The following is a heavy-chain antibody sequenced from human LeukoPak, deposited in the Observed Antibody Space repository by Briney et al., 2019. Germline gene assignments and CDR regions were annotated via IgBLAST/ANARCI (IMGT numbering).Heavy chain of an antibody. CDR3: TTLARPMVRGVSDY. V-gene: IGHV1-58*01. Sequence: GTSVKVSCKASGFTFTSSAVQWVRQARGQRLEWIGWIVVGSGNTNYAQKFQGRVTMTRNTSISTAYMELSSLRSEDTAVYYCTTLARPMVRGVSDYWGQGTLVTVSS. J-gene: IGHJ4*02. CDR2: IVVGSGNT. D-gene: IGHD3-10*01. CDR1: GFTFTSSA.